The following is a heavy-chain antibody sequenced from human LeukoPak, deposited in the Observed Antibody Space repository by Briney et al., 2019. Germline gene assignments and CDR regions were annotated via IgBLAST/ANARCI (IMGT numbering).Heavy chain of an antibody. CDR1: GYNFTGNY. D-gene: IGHD6-6*01. CDR3: ARSLVN. V-gene: IGHV1-2*02. CDR2: INSNSGVT. J-gene: IGHJ4*02. Sequence: ASVKVSCKASGYNFTGNYMHWVRQAPGQGLEWMGWINSNSGVTKYAQKFQGRITMTRDTSIRTGHMEVRSLISDDTAIYYCARSLVNWGRGTLVTVSS.